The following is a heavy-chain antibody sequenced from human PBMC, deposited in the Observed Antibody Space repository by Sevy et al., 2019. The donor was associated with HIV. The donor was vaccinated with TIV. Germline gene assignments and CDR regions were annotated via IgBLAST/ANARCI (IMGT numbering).Heavy chain of an antibody. CDR3: ARGFKYCSGGSCYWS. V-gene: IGHV3-53*01. D-gene: IGHD2-15*01. CDR2: IYSGGST. J-gene: IGHJ4*02. CDR1: GFTVSSNY. Sequence: GGSLRLSCAASGFTVSSNYMSWVRQAPGKGLEWVSVIYSGGSTYYADSVKGGFTIPRDNSKNTLYLQMNSLRAEDTAVYYCARGFKYCSGGSCYWSWGQGTLVTVSS.